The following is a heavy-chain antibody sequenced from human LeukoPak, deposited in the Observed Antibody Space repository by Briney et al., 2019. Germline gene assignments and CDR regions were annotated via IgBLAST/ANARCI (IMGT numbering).Heavy chain of an antibody. V-gene: IGHV3-53*01. CDR1: GFTVSTNY. CDR2: LYSDSSK. CDR3: ARVGDHFRWCLDL. Sequence: GGSLRLSCAASGFTVSTNYMNWVRQAPGKGLEWVSILYSDSSKLYPDSREGRFLVSRDSSKNTLSLQMNDLRAEDTAVYYCARVGDHFRWCLDLWGRGTLVTVSS. D-gene: IGHD3-3*02. J-gene: IGHJ2*01.